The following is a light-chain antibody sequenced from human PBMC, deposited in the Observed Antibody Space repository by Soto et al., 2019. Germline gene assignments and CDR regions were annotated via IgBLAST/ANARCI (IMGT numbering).Light chain of an antibody. V-gene: IGKV3-15*01. J-gene: IGKJ4*01. Sequence: EIVMTQSPATLSVSPGERATLFCRASQSVNNNFLAWYQQKPGQAPRLLIHGASTRATGIPARFSGSGSGTEFSLTISSLQSEDFAVYYCQHSAWPLTFGGGTKVEIK. CDR2: GAS. CDR3: QHSAWPLT. CDR1: QSVNNN.